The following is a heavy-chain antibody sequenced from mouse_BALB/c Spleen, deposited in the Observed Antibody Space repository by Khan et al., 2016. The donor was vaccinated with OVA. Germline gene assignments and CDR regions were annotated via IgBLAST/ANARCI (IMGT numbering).Heavy chain of an antibody. CDR3: ARTTRIVGFTY. CDR1: AFNIKDTY. D-gene: IGHD2-4*01. J-gene: IGHJ3*01. V-gene: IGHV14-3*02. Sequence: VRLQQSGAELVKPGASVKLSCTASAFNIKDTYMHWVKQRPEQGLEWIGRIDPANGNTKYAPNFQGKAPITADTSSNTASLHLSSLTSEDMSVYYCARTTRIVGFTYWGQGTLVTVSA. CDR2: IDPANGNT.